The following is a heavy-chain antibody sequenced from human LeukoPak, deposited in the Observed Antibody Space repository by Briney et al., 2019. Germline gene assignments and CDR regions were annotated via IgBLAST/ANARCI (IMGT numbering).Heavy chain of an antibody. CDR3: AIDLRYSSSWLEIDY. CDR1: GFTFSSYA. J-gene: IGHJ4*02. Sequence: GGSLRLSCAASGFTFSSYAMSWVRQAPGKGLEWVSAISGSGGSTCYADSVKGRFTISRDNSKNTLYLQMNSLRAEDTAVYYCAIDLRYSSSWLEIDYWGQGTLVTVSS. D-gene: IGHD6-13*01. CDR2: ISGSGGST. V-gene: IGHV3-23*01.